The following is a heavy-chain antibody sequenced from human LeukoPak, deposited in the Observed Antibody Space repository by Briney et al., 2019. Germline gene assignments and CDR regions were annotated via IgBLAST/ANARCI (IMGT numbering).Heavy chain of an antibody. V-gene: IGHV3-23*01. Sequence: GGSLRLSCAASGFTFSNYAMSWVRQVPGKGLEWVAAITGGGGSTFHADSVKGRFTISRDNSKNTLYLQMNSLRAEDTAVYYCAKRGLGDREAFDIWGQGTMVTVSS. CDR1: GFTFSNYA. CDR3: AKRGLGDREAFDI. CDR2: ITGGGGST. D-gene: IGHD2-21*02. J-gene: IGHJ3*02.